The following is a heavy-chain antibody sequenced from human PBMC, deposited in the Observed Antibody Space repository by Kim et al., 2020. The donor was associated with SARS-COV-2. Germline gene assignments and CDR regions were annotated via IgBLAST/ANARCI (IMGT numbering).Heavy chain of an antibody. V-gene: IGHV3-11*01. CDR2: GSTT. CDR3: VREPSN. Sequence: GSTTDYADSVNCRFTISRDSAKRSVSLQMNSLTPEDTAVYYCVREPSNWGQGTLVTVSS. J-gene: IGHJ4*02.